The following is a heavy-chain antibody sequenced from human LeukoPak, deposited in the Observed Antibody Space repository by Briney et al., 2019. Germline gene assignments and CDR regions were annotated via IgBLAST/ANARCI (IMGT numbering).Heavy chain of an antibody. J-gene: IGHJ4*02. Sequence: GGSLRLSCAASGFTVSSNYMSWVRQAPGKGLEWVSVIYSGGSTYYADSVKGRFTISRDNSKNTLYLQMNSLRAEDTAVYYRARGIRGVIYFDYWGQGTLVTVSS. CDR2: IYSGGST. D-gene: IGHD3-10*01. CDR1: GFTVSSNY. CDR3: ARGIRGVIYFDY. V-gene: IGHV3-66*01.